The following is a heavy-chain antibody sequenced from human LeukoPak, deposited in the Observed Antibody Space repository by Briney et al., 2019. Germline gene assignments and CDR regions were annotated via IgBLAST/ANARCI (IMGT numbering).Heavy chain of an antibody. CDR1: GGSISSSSYY. D-gene: IGHD3-10*01. CDR3: ARSQDGAFDY. V-gene: IGHV4-39*07. J-gene: IGHJ4*02. Sequence: SETLSLTCTVSGGSISSSSYYWGWIRQPPGKGLEWIGSIYYSGSTYYNPSLKSRVTISVDTSKNQFSLKLSSVTAADTAVYYCARSQDGAFDYWGQGTLVTVSS. CDR2: IYYSGST.